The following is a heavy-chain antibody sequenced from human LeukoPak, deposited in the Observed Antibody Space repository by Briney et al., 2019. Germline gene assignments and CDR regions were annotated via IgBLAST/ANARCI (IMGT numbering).Heavy chain of an antibody. D-gene: IGHD2-15*01. V-gene: IGHV1-69*08. CDR3: ASRSTVSEHPDSSGYKEY. CDR2: IIPIFSTT. Sequence: SVKVSCKASGGTFSSFTFNWVRQAPGQGLEWMGMIIPIFSTTDYAQNFQGRVTITADKTTSTVYMELSSLIFDDTAVYYCASRSTVSEHPDSSGYKEYWGQGTLVTVSS. CDR1: GGTFSSFT. J-gene: IGHJ4*02.